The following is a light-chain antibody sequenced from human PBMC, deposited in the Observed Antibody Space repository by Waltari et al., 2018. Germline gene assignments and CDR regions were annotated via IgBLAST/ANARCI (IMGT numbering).Light chain of an antibody. V-gene: IGLV2-11*01. CDR3: CSYAGSYIYV. Sequence: QSALTQPRSVSGSPGQSVTISCTATSSAVGGYNYVSWYQQPPGKAPKLMIDDVSKRPSGVPDRFSGSKSGNTASLTISGLQAEDEADYYCCSYAGSYIYVFGTGTKVTVL. CDR2: DVS. CDR1: SSAVGGYNY. J-gene: IGLJ1*01.